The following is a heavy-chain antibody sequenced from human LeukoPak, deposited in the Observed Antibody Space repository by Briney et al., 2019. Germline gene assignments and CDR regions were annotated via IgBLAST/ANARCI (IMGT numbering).Heavy chain of an antibody. CDR1: GFTFSSYT. CDR3: AKVRIVVVTAPFDY. CDR2: ISGSGGST. Sequence: KPGGSLRLSCAASGFTFSSYTMSWVRQAPGKGLEWVSAISGSGGSTYYADSVKGRFTISRDNSKNTLYLQMNSLRAEDTAVYYCAKVRIVVVTAPFDYWGQGTLVTVSS. D-gene: IGHD2-21*02. J-gene: IGHJ4*02. V-gene: IGHV3-23*01.